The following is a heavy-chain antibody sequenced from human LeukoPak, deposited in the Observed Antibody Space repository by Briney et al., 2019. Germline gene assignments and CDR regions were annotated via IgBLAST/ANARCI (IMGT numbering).Heavy chain of an antibody. CDR1: GFTFSSYG. D-gene: IGHD4-23*01. J-gene: IGHJ5*02. V-gene: IGHV3-30*02. Sequence: PGGSLRLSCAASGFTFSSYGMHWVRQAPGKGLEWVAFIRYDGSNKYYADSVKGRFTISRDNSKNTLYLQMNSLRAEDTAVYYCAKASDYGGNSGRLGWFDPWGQGTLVTVSS. CDR2: IRYDGSNK. CDR3: AKASDYGGNSGRLGWFDP.